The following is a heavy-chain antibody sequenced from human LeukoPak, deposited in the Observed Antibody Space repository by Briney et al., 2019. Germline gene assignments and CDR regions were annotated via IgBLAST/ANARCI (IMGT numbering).Heavy chain of an antibody. Sequence: ASVKVSCKTSGYTFTRYYMHWVRQAPGQGLECMGVINPSGGSTRYPQKFQGRVTMTRDTSTSTVYMELSSLRSDDTAVYFCAREAFIEMTTIASAFDFWRQGTLVTVSS. D-gene: IGHD5-24*01. CDR2: INPSGGST. CDR3: AREAFIEMTTIASAFDF. CDR1: GYTFTRYY. V-gene: IGHV1-46*01. J-gene: IGHJ4*02.